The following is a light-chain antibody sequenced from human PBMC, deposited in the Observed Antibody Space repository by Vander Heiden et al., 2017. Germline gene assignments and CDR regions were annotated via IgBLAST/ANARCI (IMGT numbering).Light chain of an antibody. CDR2: DAS. CDR3: HQDDYLPST. V-gene: IGKV1-33*01. J-gene: IGKJ5*01. CDR1: PDITNY. Sequence: DIQMTQSPSSLSSSVGDKITITCQASPDITNYLNWYQQKPGKAPKLLIYDASNLETGVPSRFSGSGSGTHFTFTISSLQPEDFATYYCHQDDYLPSTFGQGTQVEIK.